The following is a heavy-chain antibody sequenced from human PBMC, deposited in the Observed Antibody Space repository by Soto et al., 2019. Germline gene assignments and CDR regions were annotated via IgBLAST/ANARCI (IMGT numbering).Heavy chain of an antibody. CDR2: VNPISGNT. Sequence: GASVKVSCKASGYTFTGYDLHWVRQAPGQGLEWMGWVNPISGNTNYAQKFQDKVTMTRDKSITTVHMELSRLRSDDTAVYYCAREVGFRITMTRGRLFTPWGQGTLLTVSS. D-gene: IGHD1-26*01. J-gene: IGHJ5*02. CDR3: AREVGFRITMTRGRLFTP. CDR1: GYTFTGYD. V-gene: IGHV1-2*02.